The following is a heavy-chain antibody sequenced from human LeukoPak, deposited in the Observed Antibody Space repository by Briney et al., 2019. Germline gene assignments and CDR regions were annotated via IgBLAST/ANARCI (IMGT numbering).Heavy chain of an antibody. CDR3: ARGSPYSGTYYPFDN. Sequence: GGSLRLSCAASGFTFSSYWMSWARQAPGKGLEWVANIKQDGSETYYVDSVKGRFTISRDNARNSLYLQMNSLRAEDTAVYYCARGSPYSGTYYPFDNWGQGTLVTVSS. CDR1: GFTFSSYW. D-gene: IGHD1-26*01. V-gene: IGHV3-7*04. J-gene: IGHJ4*02. CDR2: IKQDGSET.